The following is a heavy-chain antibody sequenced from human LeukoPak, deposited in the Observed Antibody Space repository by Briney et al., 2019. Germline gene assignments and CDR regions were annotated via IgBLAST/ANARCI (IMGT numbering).Heavy chain of an antibody. CDR3: AWYYYDSSGYSPFY. CDR1: GGTFSSYA. D-gene: IGHD3-22*01. CDR2: IIPIFGTA. J-gene: IGHJ4*02. Sequence: GASVKVSCKASGGTFSSYAISWVRQAPGQGLEWIGGIIPIFGTANYAQKFQGRVTITADESTSTAYMELSSLRSEDTAVYYCAWYYYDSSGYSPFYWGQGTLVTVSS. V-gene: IGHV1-69*13.